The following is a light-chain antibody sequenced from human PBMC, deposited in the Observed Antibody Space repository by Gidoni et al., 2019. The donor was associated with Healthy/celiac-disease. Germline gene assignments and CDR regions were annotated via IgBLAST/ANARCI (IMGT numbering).Light chain of an antibody. V-gene: IGKV3-15*01. Sequence: EIVMTQSPATMSVSQGERATLSCRASQSVSRNLAWYQQKPGQAHRLLIYGASTRATGIPSRFRGSWSVTEFTLTISSLQSVAFAVYYCQQYNNWPPGINFGQGTRLEIK. CDR3: QQYNNWPPGIN. CDR2: GAS. J-gene: IGKJ5*01. CDR1: QSVSRN.